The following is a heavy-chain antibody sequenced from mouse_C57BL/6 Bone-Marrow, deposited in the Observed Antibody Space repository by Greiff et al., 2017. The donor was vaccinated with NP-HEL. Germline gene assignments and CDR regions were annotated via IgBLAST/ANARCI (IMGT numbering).Heavy chain of an antibody. CDR2: IYPRDGST. D-gene: IGHD4-1*01. J-gene: IGHJ4*01. CDR3: ALGRRVYYYAMDY. CDR1: GYTFTSYD. V-gene: IGHV1-85*01. Sequence: QVQLQQSGPELVKPGASVKLSCKASGYTFTSYDINWVKQRPGQGLEWIGWIYPRDGSTKYNEKFKGKATLTVDTSSSTAYMELHSLTSEDSAVYFCALGRRVYYYAMDYWGQGTSVTVSS.